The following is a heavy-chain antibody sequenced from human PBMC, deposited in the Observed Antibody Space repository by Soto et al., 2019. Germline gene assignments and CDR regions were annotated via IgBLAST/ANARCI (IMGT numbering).Heavy chain of an antibody. CDR1: GFTFSSYA. J-gene: IGHJ4*02. V-gene: IGHV3-23*01. CDR3: AKSIAFGGVIPYTLDY. Sequence: GGSLRLSCAASGFTFSSYAMTWVRQAPGKGLKWVSGISGPGGTTYYTDSVKGRSTISRDNSKNTLYLQMNNLRAEDTAIYYCAKSIAFGGVIPYTLDYWGQGALVTVSS. D-gene: IGHD3-16*01. CDR2: ISGPGGTT.